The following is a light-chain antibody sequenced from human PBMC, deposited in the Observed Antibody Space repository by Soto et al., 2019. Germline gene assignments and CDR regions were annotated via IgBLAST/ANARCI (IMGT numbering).Light chain of an antibody. CDR1: QSVSSY. V-gene: IGKV3-11*01. CDR2: DAS. CDR3: QQRSNWPPWT. J-gene: IGKJ1*01. Sequence: EIVLTQSPATLSLSPGARATLSCRASQSVSSYLAWSQQKPGQAPRLLLYDASNRSTGIPARFSGSGSGTDVTLTISSLEPDDFAVYYGQQRSNWPPWTVGQGTNVESK.